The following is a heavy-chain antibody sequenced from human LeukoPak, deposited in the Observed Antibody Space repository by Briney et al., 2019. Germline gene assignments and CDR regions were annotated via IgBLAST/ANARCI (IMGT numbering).Heavy chain of an antibody. CDR3: AREKTAYYYDSSGYYSPFDC. J-gene: IGHJ4*02. CDR2: ISAYNGNT. Sequence: ASVKVCCKASGYTFIRYGISWVRQAPGQGLEWMGWISAYNGNTKYAQKLQGRVTMTTDTSTSTAYMELRSLRSDDTAVYYCAREKTAYYYDSSGYYSPFDCWGQGTLVTVSS. V-gene: IGHV1-18*01. D-gene: IGHD3-22*01. CDR1: GYTFIRYG.